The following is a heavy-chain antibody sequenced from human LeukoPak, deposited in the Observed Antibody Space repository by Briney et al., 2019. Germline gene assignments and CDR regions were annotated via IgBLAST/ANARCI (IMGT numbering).Heavy chain of an antibody. CDR1: GFTFSNYW. V-gene: IGHV3-74*01. D-gene: IGHD2-2*01. CDR3: ARDRGDIVVVPANRTYLAPHYYFDY. Sequence: GGSLRLSCAASGFTFSNYWMHWVRQAPGKGLVWVSRINSDGINTSYADSVKGRFTISRDNSKNTLYLQMGSLRAEDMAVYYCARDRGDIVVVPANRTYLAPHYYFDYWGQGTLVTVSS. CDR2: INSDGINT. J-gene: IGHJ4*02.